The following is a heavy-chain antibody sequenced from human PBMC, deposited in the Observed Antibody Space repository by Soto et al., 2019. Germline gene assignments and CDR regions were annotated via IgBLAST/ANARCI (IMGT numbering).Heavy chain of an antibody. J-gene: IGHJ4*02. CDR1: GFTFSSYP. Sequence: EVQLLESGGGLVQPGGSLRLSCAASGFTFSSYPMSWVRQAPGKGLEWVSAISGSGGSTYYADSVKGRFTISRDNSKNTLYLQMNSLRAEDTAVYYCAKPPITFGGVIVTRQYYFDYWGQGTLVTVSS. V-gene: IGHV3-23*01. CDR3: AKPPITFGGVIVTRQYYFDY. CDR2: ISGSGGST. D-gene: IGHD3-16*02.